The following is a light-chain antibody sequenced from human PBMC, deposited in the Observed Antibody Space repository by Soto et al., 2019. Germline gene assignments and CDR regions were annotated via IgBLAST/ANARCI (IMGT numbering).Light chain of an antibody. CDR1: QSISSY. J-gene: IGKJ1*01. Sequence: DIQMTQSPSSLSASVGDRVTITCRASQSISSYLNWYQQKPGKAPKLLIYAASSLQSGVPSRFSGSGSGTEFTLIISSLQPEDFATYYCQQSYSTPQTFGQGTKVEIK. V-gene: IGKV1-39*01. CDR3: QQSYSTPQT. CDR2: AAS.